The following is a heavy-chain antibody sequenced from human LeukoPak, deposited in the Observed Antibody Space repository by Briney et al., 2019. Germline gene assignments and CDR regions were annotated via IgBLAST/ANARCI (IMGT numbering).Heavy chain of an antibody. CDR1: GFSFSTYS. Sequence: PGGSLRLSCAASGFSFSTYSMNWVCQAPGKGLEWVSYISTSGSTIYYADSVKGRFTISRDNAKNSLYLQMNSLRDEDTAVYYCARDWRFGELFPAYWGQGTLVTVSS. D-gene: IGHD3-10*01. J-gene: IGHJ4*02. V-gene: IGHV3-48*02. CDR3: ARDWRFGELFPAY. CDR2: ISTSGSTI.